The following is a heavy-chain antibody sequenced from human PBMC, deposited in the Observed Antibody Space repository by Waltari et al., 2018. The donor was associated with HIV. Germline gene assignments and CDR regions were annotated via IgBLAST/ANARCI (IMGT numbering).Heavy chain of an antibody. V-gene: IGHV7-4-1*02. J-gene: IGHJ6*02. CDR2: INTNTGIP. D-gene: IGHD6-19*01. CDR1: GNTFTTSG. Sequence: QVKLVQSGSDLKTAGAFVKVSCKASGNTFTTSGSILVRQATGRGLERMGWINTNTGIPTYAQCFSWRFVFSLDTSVSTAYLQISSLKSEDSAVYFCAKGIAVATTYYYAAMDVWGPGTTVAVSS. CDR3: AKGIAVATTYYYAAMDV.